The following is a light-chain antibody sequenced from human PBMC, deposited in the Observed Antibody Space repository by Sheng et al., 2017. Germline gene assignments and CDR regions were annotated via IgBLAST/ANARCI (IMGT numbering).Light chain of an antibody. Sequence: EIVLTQSPATLSLSPGERANLSCRASQSISDYLAWYQQRPGQAPRLLIYDASNRATGIPARFRGSGSGTDFTLTISSLEPEDFAIYYCQQRGNWPLFTFGQGTKLEIK. CDR3: QQRGNWPLFT. CDR1: QSISDY. V-gene: IGKV3-11*01. CDR2: DAS. J-gene: IGKJ2*01.